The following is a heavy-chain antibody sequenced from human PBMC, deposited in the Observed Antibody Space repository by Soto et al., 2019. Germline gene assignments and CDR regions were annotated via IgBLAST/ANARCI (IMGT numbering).Heavy chain of an antibody. Sequence: ASVKVSCKASGYTFTGYYMHWVRQAPGQGLEWMGWINPNSGGTNYAQKFQGWVTMTRDTSISTAYMELSRLRSDDTAVYYCARGPYYYDSSGYYLPFDYWGQGTLVTVSS. CDR2: INPNSGGT. CDR3: ARGPYYYDSSGYYLPFDY. D-gene: IGHD3-22*01. V-gene: IGHV1-2*04. J-gene: IGHJ4*02. CDR1: GYTFTGYY.